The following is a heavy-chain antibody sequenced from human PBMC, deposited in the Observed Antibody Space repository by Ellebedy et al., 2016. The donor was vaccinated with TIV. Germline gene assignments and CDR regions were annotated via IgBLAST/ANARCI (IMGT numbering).Heavy chain of an antibody. V-gene: IGHV3-74*01. Sequence: GESLKISCAASGFTFRNYWMHWVRQLPGKGLMWVSHTNTDGSRTSYADSMKGRFTISRDNAKNTLFLQMNSLRAEDTAVYYCARGKQTWKSEDFWGQGTLVTVSS. CDR2: TNTDGSRT. J-gene: IGHJ4*02. CDR1: GFTFRNYW. D-gene: IGHD1-1*01. CDR3: ARGKQTWKSEDF.